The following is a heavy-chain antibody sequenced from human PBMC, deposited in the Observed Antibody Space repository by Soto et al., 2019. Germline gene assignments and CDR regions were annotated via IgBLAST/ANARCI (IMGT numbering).Heavy chain of an antibody. CDR3: AKDAVYNDGLWLMDH. V-gene: IGHV3-23*05. CDR1: GLPHSSFA. D-gene: IGHD2-21*01. J-gene: IGHJ4*02. Sequence: GGSLRLSCTASGLPHSSFAMMWVRQAPGKGLECVSGIYGSGRGIEYADSVKGRFTISRDNSKNTVYLQMTDLRADDTAVYYCAKDAVYNDGLWLMDHWGQGTQVTVS. CDR2: IYGSGRGI.